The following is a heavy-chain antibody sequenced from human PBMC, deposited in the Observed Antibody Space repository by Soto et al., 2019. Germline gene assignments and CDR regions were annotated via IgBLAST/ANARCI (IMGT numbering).Heavy chain of an antibody. CDR3: AGAGIGGTTFWGYLDS. CDR2: IWFDGSKK. J-gene: IGHJ4*02. Sequence: QVHLVESGGGVAQPGRSLRLSCAASGSIFTGYGMHWVRQAPGKGLEWVAVIWFDGSKKYYADSVKGRFTICRDSSKNVLSLQMNGLSVEDTAVYSFAGAGIGGTTFWGYLDSLGQGTLVIVSS. V-gene: IGHV3-33*01. CDR1: GSIFTGYG. D-gene: IGHD1-1*01.